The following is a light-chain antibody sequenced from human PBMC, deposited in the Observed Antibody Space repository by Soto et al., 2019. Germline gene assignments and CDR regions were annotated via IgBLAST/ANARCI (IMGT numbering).Light chain of an antibody. CDR1: QDISNY. V-gene: IGKV1-33*01. CDR2: DAS. CDR3: QQYSHLIT. Sequence: DIQMTQSPSSLSASVGDXVTITCQASQDISNYLNWYQQKLGKAPKLLIYDASNLETGVPSRFSGGGSGTDFTFTISSLQPEYVATYYCQQYSHLITFGQGTRLEIK. J-gene: IGKJ5*01.